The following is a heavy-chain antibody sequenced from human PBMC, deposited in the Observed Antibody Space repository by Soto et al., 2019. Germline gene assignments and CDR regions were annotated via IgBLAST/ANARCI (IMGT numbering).Heavy chain of an antibody. CDR1: GYSIRSSDW. V-gene: IGHV4-28*01. Sequence: PSETLSLTCAVYGYSIRSSDWWGWIRQPPGKGLEWIGYITHGGSTNYNPSLKRRVTMSVDPSKNQFSLSLTSVTAVDTAVYYCARMAVTTFYYYAMDVWGQGTTVTVSS. CDR2: ITHGGST. CDR3: ARMAVTTFYYYAMDV. J-gene: IGHJ6*02. D-gene: IGHD6-19*01.